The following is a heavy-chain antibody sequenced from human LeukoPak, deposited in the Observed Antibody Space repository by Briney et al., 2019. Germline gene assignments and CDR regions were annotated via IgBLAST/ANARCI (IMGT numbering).Heavy chain of an antibody. CDR2: ISYDGSNK. V-gene: IGHV3-30*03. J-gene: IGHJ4*02. CDR1: GFTFSSYG. CDR3: ARDLDQIVVVTEGPGMDY. Sequence: QPGGSLRLSCAASGFTFSSYGMHWVRQAPGKGLEWVAVISYDGSNKYYADSVKGRFTISRDNSKNTLYLQMNSLRAEDTAVYYCARDLDQIVVVTEGPGMDYWGQGTLVTVSS. D-gene: IGHD2-21*02.